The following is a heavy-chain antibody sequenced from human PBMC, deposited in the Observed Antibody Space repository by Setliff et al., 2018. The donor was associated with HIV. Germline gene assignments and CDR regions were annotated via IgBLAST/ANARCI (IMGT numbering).Heavy chain of an antibody. CDR2: FTPFNDNT. CDR3: ARSSRSNEAFDV. J-gene: IGHJ3*01. V-gene: IGHV1-45*02. CDR1: GYTFTDHY. Sequence: SVKVSCKASGYTFTDHYLHWVRQAPGQALEWMGWFTPFNDNTNYAQKYRGRISITRDRSMSTAYMELSSLRSEDTGMYYCARSSRSNEAFDVWGQGTMVTVSS.